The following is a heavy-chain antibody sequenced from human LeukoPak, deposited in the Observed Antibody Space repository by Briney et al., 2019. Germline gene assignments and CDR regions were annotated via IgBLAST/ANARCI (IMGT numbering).Heavy chain of an antibody. Sequence: ASVKVSFQAPGYTCTDYYMHWVRKATGRGHERMGWINPNSGGTNYAQKCQGMVTMTRETSISTAYMELSRLRSDDTVVYYWARIGPYYYDSSGSLGYWGEGTLVTVSS. J-gene: IGHJ4*02. D-gene: IGHD3-22*01. CDR3: ARIGPYYYDSSGSLGY. CDR2: INPNSGGT. V-gene: IGHV1-2*02. CDR1: GYTCTDYY.